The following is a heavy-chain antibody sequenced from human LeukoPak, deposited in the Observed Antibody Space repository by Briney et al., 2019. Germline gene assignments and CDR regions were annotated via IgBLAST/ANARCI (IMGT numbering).Heavy chain of an antibody. D-gene: IGHD2-2*01. CDR3: ARAGRYCSSTSCYQYYFDY. J-gene: IGHJ4*02. CDR1: GYSFTSYW. V-gene: IGHV5-51*01. Sequence: GESLKISCKGSGYSFTSYWIGRARQMPGKGLEWMGIIYPGDSDTRYSPSFQGQVTIAADKSISTAYLQWSSLKASDTAMYYCARAGRYCSSTSCYQYYFDYWGQGTLVTVSS. CDR2: IYPGDSDT.